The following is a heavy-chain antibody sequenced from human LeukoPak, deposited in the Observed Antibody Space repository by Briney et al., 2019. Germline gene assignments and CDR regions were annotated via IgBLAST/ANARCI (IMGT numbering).Heavy chain of an antibody. CDR3: ARAILSDPKYYGMDV. CDR1: GFKFSDYG. CDR2: INWNADST. J-gene: IGHJ6*02. Sequence: LGGSLRLSCAASGFKFSDYGMSWVRQVPGKGLEWVSGINWNADSTGYADSVKGRSTISKDNAKNSLFLQMNSLRAEDTAMYYCARAILSDPKYYGMDVWGQGTTVTVSS. D-gene: IGHD3-9*01. V-gene: IGHV3-20*04.